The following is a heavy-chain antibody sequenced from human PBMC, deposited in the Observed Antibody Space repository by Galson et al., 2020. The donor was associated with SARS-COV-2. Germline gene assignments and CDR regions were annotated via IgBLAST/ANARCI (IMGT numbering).Heavy chain of an antibody. D-gene: IGHD6-6*01. Sequence: GESLKISCPASGFSFSNYAMTWIRQAPGKGLEWVSMIAGSGSSTQYADSVKGRFTISRDNSKSTLYLQMNSLRAEDTAVYFCAKHSYSNSDYWGQGTLVTVSS. CDR1: GFSFSNYA. J-gene: IGHJ4*02. CDR3: AKHSYSNSDY. V-gene: IGHV3-23*01. CDR2: IAGSGSST.